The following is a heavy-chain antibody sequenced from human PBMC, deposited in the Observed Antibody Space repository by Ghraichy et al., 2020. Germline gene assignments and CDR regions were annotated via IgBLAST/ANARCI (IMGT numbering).Heavy chain of an antibody. CDR3: ARDRGWGKVDY. Sequence: SQTLSLTCTVSGGSTSSYYWSWIRQPPGKGLEWIGYMSHSGTSNYNASLRSRVTISVDTSKNQFSLKLSSVTAEDTAVYYCARDRGWGKVDYWGQGTLVTVSS. CDR1: GGSTSSYY. D-gene: IGHD6-19*01. J-gene: IGHJ4*02. CDR2: MSHSGTS. V-gene: IGHV4-59*01.